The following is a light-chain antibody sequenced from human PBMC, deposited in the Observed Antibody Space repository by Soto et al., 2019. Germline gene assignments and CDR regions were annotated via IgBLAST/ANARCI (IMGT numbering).Light chain of an antibody. CDR1: RDVRDW. CDR3: QQANSFPLT. J-gene: IGKJ4*02. CDR2: AAS. Sequence: DIEMTQSPSYVSASVGDTVTITGRASRDVRDWLAWYQQRPGTAPKVLIYAASTLQSGVPSRFSGSGSGTLFTLTISSLQAEDFATYYCQQANSFPLTFGGGTKVEIK. V-gene: IGKV1-12*01.